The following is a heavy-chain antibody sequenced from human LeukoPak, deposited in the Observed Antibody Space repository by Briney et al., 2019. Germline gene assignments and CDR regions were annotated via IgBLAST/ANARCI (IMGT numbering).Heavy chain of an antibody. Sequence: AGGSLRLSCAASGFTFSSYSMNWVGQAPGKGLEWVSYISSSSSTIYYADSVKGRFTISRDNAKNSLYLQMNSLRAEDTAVYYCARDPWLPGYDFWSGYTTGIDYWGQGTLVTVSS. J-gene: IGHJ4*02. D-gene: IGHD3-3*01. CDR1: GFTFSSYS. V-gene: IGHV3-48*01. CDR3: ARDPWLPGYDFWSGYTTGIDY. CDR2: ISSSSSTI.